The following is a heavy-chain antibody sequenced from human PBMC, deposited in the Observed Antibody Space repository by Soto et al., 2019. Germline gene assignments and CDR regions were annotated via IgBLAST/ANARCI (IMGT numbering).Heavy chain of an antibody. CDR3: ARDLDSSGWYGGFDY. J-gene: IGHJ4*02. CDR1: GYTFTNYY. Sequence: QVQLVQSGAEVKKPGASLKVSCKASGYTFTNYYIHWVRQAPGQGLEWMGIIRPTGGIATYAQKFQGRVTMTSDTSTGIFYMEVSSLRSEDTAVYYCARDLDSSGWYGGFDYWGQGTLVTVSS. D-gene: IGHD6-19*01. CDR2: IRPTGGIA. V-gene: IGHV1-46*01.